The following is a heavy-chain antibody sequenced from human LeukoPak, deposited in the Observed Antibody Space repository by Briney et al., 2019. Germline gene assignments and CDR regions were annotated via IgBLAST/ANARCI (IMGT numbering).Heavy chain of an antibody. D-gene: IGHD3-22*01. V-gene: IGHV1-18*01. Sequence: ASVKVSCKASGYTFTSYGISWVRQAPGQGLEWMGWISAYNGNTNYAQKLQGRVTTTTDTSTSTAYMELRSLRSDDTAVYYCAREIRYYDSSGFYYTFDYWGQGTLVTVSS. J-gene: IGHJ4*02. CDR3: AREIRYYDSSGFYYTFDY. CDR1: GYTFTSYG. CDR2: ISAYNGNT.